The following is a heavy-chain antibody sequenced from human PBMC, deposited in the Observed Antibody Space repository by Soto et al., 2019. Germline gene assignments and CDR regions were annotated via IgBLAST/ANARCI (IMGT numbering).Heavy chain of an antibody. J-gene: IGHJ6*03. D-gene: IGHD5-12*01. CDR3: ARAVAGYRWSSSGYDYYYYMDV. CDR2: INSDGSST. Sequence: GGSLRLSCAASGFTFSSYWMHWVRQAPGKGLVWVSRINSDGSSTSYADSVKGRFTISRDNAKNTLYLQMNSLRAEDTAVYYCARAVAGYRWSSSGYDYYYYMDVWGKGTTVTVSS. V-gene: IGHV3-74*01. CDR1: GFTFSSYW.